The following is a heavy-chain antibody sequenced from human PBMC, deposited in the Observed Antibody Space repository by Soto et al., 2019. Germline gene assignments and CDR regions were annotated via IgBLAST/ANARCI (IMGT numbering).Heavy chain of an antibody. CDR2: ISSSSVAI. V-gene: IGHV3-48*01. CDR1: GFTFSTCA. Sequence: GGSLRLSCAASGFTFSTCAMNWVRQAPGKGLEWVSYISSSSVAIYYADSVKGRFTISRDNAKDSLYLEMNSLRAEDTAVYYCARDLSRGRQLYYYMDVWGKGTTVTVSS. D-gene: IGHD1-1*01. CDR3: ARDLSRGRQLYYYMDV. J-gene: IGHJ6*03.